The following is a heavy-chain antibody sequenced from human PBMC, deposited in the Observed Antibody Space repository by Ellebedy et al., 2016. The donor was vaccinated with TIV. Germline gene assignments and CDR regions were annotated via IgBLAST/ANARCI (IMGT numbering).Heavy chain of an antibody. Sequence: MPSETLSLTCTVSGGSISSYYWSWIRQPPGKGLEWIGYIYYSGSTNYNPSLKSRVTISVDTSKNQFSLKLSSVTAADTAVYYCARDHYVRGYFDYWGQGTLVTVSS. D-gene: IGHD2-15*01. CDR1: GGSISSYY. V-gene: IGHV4-59*01. J-gene: IGHJ4*02. CDR3: ARDHYVRGYFDY. CDR2: IYYSGST.